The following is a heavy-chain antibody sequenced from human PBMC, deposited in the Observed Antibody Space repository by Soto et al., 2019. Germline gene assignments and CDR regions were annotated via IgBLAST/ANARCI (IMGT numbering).Heavy chain of an antibody. J-gene: IGHJ4*02. CDR2: IKSKTDGGTT. V-gene: IGHV3-15*07. CDR3: TTDLYSSPDY. CDR1: QFTFSTFA. D-gene: IGHD6-13*01. Sequence: GGSLRLSCAASQFTFSTFARNRVRQAPGKGLEWVGRIKSKTDGGTTDYAAPVKGRFTISRDDSKNTLYLQMNSLKTEDTAVYYCTTDLYSSPDYWGQGTLVTVSS.